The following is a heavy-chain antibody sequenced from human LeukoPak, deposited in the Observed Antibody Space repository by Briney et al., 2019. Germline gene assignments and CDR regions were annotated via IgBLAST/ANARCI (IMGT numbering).Heavy chain of an antibody. Sequence: PGGSLRLSCAASGFTFSSYGMHWVRQAPGKGLEWVAVISYDGSNKYYADSVKGRFTISRDNSKNTLYLQMNSLRAEDTAMYYCARDSRRYFDWLSGSVDYWGQGTLVTVSS. CDR2: ISYDGSNK. J-gene: IGHJ4*02. CDR3: ARDSRRYFDWLSGSVDY. CDR1: GFTFSSYG. D-gene: IGHD3-9*01. V-gene: IGHV3-30*03.